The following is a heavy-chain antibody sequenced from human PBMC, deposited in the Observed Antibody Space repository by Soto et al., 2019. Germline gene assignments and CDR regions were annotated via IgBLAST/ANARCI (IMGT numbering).Heavy chain of an antibody. CDR1: GGSVSSGSYY. CDR2: IYYSGST. V-gene: IGHV4-61*01. Sequence: SETLSLTCTVSGGSVSSGSYYWSWIRQPPGKGLEWIGYIYYSGSTNYNPSLKSRVTISVDTSKNQFSLKLSSVTAADTAVYYCARDFFGYCSGGSCYRTNWFDPWGQGTLVTVPQ. CDR3: ARDFFGYCSGGSCYRTNWFDP. J-gene: IGHJ5*02. D-gene: IGHD2-15*01.